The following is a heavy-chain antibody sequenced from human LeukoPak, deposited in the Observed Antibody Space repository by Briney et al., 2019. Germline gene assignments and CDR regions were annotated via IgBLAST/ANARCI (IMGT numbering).Heavy chain of an antibody. D-gene: IGHD1-26*01. CDR2: ITPYNGHT. CDR1: GYTFTTYG. Sequence: GASVKVSCKAPGYTFTTYGISWVRQAPGQGLEWMAWITPYNGHTNYAQKFQGKVTMTTDTSTSTAYMELRSLRFDDTAVYYCARGDHSGSYLIDYWGQGTLVTVSS. J-gene: IGHJ4*02. V-gene: IGHV1-18*01. CDR3: ARGDHSGSYLIDY.